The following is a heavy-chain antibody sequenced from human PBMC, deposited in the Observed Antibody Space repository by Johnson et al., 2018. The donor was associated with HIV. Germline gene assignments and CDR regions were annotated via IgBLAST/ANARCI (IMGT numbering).Heavy chain of an antibody. D-gene: IGHD1-26*01. J-gene: IGHJ3*01. V-gene: IGHV3-7*01. Sequence: VQLVESGGGLVQPGGSLRLSCAASGFTFSSYWMSWVRQAPGKGLEWVANIKQDGSEKYYVDSVKGRFTISRDNAKNSLYLQMNSLRDEDTAVYFCAKGAVWEIPFGVGAVDFWGQGTMVSASS. CDR1: GFTFSSYW. CDR2: IKQDGSEK. CDR3: AKGAVWEIPFGVGAVDF.